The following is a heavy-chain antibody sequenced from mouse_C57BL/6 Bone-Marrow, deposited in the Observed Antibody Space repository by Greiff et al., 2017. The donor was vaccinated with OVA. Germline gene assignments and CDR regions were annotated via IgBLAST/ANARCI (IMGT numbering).Heavy chain of an antibody. CDR3: ARGGYDRGAWFAY. D-gene: IGHD2-2*01. J-gene: IGHJ3*01. V-gene: IGHV1-50*01. CDR2: IDPSDSYT. Sequence: QVQLKQPGAELVKPGASVKLSCKASGYTFTSYWMQWVKQRHGQGLEWIGEIDPSDSYTNSNQKFKGKATLTVDTSSRTAYMQLSSLTSEASAVYYCARGGYDRGAWFAYWGQGTLVTVSA. CDR1: GYTFTSYW.